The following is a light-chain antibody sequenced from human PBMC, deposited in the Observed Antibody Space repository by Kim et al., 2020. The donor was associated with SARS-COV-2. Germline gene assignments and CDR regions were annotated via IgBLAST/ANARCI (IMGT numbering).Light chain of an antibody. V-gene: IGKV1-5*01. J-gene: IGKJ4*01. CDR3: QQYNSYRVT. CDR2: DAS. Sequence: SSVGDRVTITCRASQSISSWLAWYQQKPGKAPKLLIYDASSLESGVPSRFSGSGSGTEFTLTISSLQPDDFATYYCQQYNSYRVTFGGGTKVEIK. CDR1: QSISSW.